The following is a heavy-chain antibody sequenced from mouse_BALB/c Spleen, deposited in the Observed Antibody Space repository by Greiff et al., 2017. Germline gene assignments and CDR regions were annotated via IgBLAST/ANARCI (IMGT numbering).Heavy chain of an antibody. CDR3: TRGRDYRYDGYYFDY. V-gene: IGHV5-6-4*01. J-gene: IGHJ2*01. CDR2: ISSGGSYT. Sequence: EVQRVESGGGLVKPGGSLKLSCAASGFTFSSYTMSWVRQTPEKRLEWVATISSGGSYTYYPDSVKGRFTISRDNAKNTLYLQMSSLKSEDTAMYYCTRGRDYRYDGYYFDYWGQGTTLTVSS. CDR1: GFTFSSYT. D-gene: IGHD2-14*01.